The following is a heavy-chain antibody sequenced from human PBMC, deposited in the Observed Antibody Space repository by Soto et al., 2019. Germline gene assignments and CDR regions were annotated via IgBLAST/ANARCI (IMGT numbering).Heavy chain of an antibody. J-gene: IGHJ5*02. CDR1: GFTFSEYS. CDR3: VKVSTFYDILTGYYSTNFFDP. V-gene: IGHV3-64D*06. CDR2: ISSDGDIT. D-gene: IGHD3-9*01. Sequence: GGSLRLSCSASGFTFSEYSMHWVRQAPGKGLQYVSTISSDGDITYYADSVKGRFTISRDNSKNTLYLQMNSLRPEDTAVYYCVKVSTFYDILTGYYSTNFFDPWGQGTLVTVSS.